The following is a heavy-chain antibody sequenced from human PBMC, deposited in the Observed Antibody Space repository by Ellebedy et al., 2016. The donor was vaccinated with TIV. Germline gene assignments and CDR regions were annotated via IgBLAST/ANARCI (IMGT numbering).Heavy chain of an antibody. D-gene: IGHD6-19*01. CDR1: GDSISGYD. V-gene: IGHV4-59*01. Sequence: MPSETLSLTCTASGDSISGYDWSWIRQPPGKGLEWIAYIYSSGSGEYNPSLQSRVTMSVDTSKSQFSLRLNSVTAADTAVYYCARSGGWYTPYDYWGQGTLVTVSS. CDR3: ARSGGWYTPYDY. J-gene: IGHJ4*02. CDR2: IYSSGSG.